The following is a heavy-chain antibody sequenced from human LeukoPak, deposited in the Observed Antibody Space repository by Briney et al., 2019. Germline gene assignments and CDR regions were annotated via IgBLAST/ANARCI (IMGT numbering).Heavy chain of an antibody. CDR3: ARHVYGEGMVV. D-gene: IGHD4-17*01. J-gene: IGHJ6*04. Sequence: SETLSLTCTVSGGSLNGYYRGWIRQPPGKGLECIGYIHSSEGTAHNASLKSRLTISLDTSKNQFSLTLSSVTAADTAVYYCARHVYGEGMVVWGKGTTVTVSS. CDR2: IHSSEGT. CDR1: GGSLNGYY. V-gene: IGHV4-59*08.